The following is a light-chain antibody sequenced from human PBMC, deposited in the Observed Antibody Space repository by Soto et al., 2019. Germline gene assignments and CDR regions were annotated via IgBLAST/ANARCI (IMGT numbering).Light chain of an antibody. V-gene: IGKV3-15*01. CDR1: QSVGSK. Sequence: EVVMTQSPAILSVSLGERATLSCRASQSVGSKLAWYQQKTGQAPSLLIYGASTRATGIPARFSGSGSGTEFTLTISSLQSEDFAVYYCHQYNNWPRTFGQGTKVEIK. CDR3: HQYNNWPRT. J-gene: IGKJ1*01. CDR2: GAS.